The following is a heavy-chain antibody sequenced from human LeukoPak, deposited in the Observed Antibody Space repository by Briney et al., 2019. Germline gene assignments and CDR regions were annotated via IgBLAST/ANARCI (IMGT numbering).Heavy chain of an antibody. CDR3: ARHGYCSGSSCPDY. CDR1: GYSFADYW. CDR2: IFPGDSDT. V-gene: IGHV5-51*01. J-gene: IGHJ4*02. D-gene: IGHD2-15*01. Sequence: GESLKISCKGSGYSFADYWIGWVRQMPGKGLEWMGIIFPGDSDTRYSPSFQGQVTISADKSFSTAYLQWSSLKASDTAMYYCARHGYCSGSSCPDYWGQGTLVTVSS.